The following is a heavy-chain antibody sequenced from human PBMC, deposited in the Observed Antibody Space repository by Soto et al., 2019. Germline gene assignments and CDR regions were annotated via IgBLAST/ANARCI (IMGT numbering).Heavy chain of an antibody. CDR2: INHSGGT. CDR3: ASRGFELELTLFEYGMDV. J-gene: IGHJ6*02. D-gene: IGHD1-26*01. CDR1: GGSFSGFY. Sequence: PSETLSLTCAVYGGSFSGFYWSWIRQPPGKGLEWIGGINHSGGTNFNPSLESRVAMSVDTSKNHFSLNLSSVTAADMSVYYCASRGFELELTLFEYGMDVWGQGTTVTVSS. V-gene: IGHV4-34*01.